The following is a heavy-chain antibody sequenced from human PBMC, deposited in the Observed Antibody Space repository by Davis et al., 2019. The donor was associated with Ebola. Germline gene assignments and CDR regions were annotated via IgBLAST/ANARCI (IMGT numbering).Heavy chain of an antibody. CDR3: ATGAYYGSGYYFDY. CDR1: GFTVSSNY. V-gene: IGHV3-53*01. J-gene: IGHJ4*02. D-gene: IGHD3-10*01. Sequence: PGGSLRLSCAASGFTVSSNYMSWVRQAPGKGLEWVSVIYSGGSTYYADSVKGRFTISRDNSKNTLYLQMNSLRAEDTAVYYCATGAYYGSGYYFDYWGQGTLVTVSS. CDR2: IYSGGST.